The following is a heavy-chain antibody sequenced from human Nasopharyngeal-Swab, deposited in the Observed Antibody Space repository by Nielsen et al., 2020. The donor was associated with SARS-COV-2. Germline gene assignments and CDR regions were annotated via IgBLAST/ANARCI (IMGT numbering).Heavy chain of an antibody. Sequence: GESLKISCAASEFTFGDYARHWLRHTQGKGMEWVSVISGDGASTYYPDSVKGRFTVSRDNSKDSLYLQMDSLKTEDTAFYYCAKDFGGNSVMTFDYWGQGILVTVSS. CDR2: ISGDGAST. J-gene: IGHJ4*02. V-gene: IGHV3-43*02. CDR3: AKDFGGNSVMTFDY. D-gene: IGHD4-23*01. CDR1: EFTFGDYA.